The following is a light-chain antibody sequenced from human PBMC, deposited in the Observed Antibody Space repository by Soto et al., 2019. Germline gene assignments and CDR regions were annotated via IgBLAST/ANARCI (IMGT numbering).Light chain of an antibody. CDR1: SSDVGSYNR. Sequence: QSALTQPPSVSGSPGQSVTISCTGTSSDVGSYNRVSWYQQPPGTAPKLMIYEVSNRPSGVPDRFSGSKSGNTASLTISGLQAEDEADYYCNSFTTSSTEVCGNGTKVTVL. CDR2: EVS. CDR3: NSFTTSSTEV. J-gene: IGLJ1*01. V-gene: IGLV2-18*02.